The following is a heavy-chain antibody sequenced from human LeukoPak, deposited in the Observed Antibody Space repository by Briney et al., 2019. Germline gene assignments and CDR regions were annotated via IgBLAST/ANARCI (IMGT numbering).Heavy chain of an antibody. Sequence: GGSLRLSCAVSGFTFSNAWMTWLRQAPGKGLEWVGRIKRKNDGGATDYATPVKGRFTISTDDSVNTLYLHMNSLKTEDTAVYYWSSSCSRWDYFDCWGQGALVTVSS. CDR1: GFTFSNAW. D-gene: IGHD6-13*01. J-gene: IGHJ4*02. CDR3: SSSCSRWDYFDC. CDR2: IKRKNDGGAT. V-gene: IGHV3-15*01.